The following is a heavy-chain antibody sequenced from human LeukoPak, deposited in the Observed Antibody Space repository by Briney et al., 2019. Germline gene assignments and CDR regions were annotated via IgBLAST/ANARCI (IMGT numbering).Heavy chain of an antibody. V-gene: IGHV4-59*08. Sequence: PSDTLSLTCTVSGGSISSYYWSWIRQPPGKGREWLGYIYYSGSTNYNPPLKSRVTISVDTSKNHFSLKLSSVTAADTAVYSCARADRYCSASSFFDYWGQGTLVTVSS. J-gene: IGHJ4*02. CDR1: GGSISSYY. D-gene: IGHD6-6*01. CDR3: ARADRYCSASSFFDY. CDR2: IYYSGST.